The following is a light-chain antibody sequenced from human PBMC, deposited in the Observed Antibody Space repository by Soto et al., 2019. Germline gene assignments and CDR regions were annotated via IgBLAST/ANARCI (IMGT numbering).Light chain of an antibody. Sequence: EVVLTQSPATLSLSPGERATLSSRASQSVSSNLAWYQQKPGQAPRLLIYGASTRATGIPARFSGSGSGTEFTLTISSLQSEDFAVYYCQQRSNWPRTFGQGTKVDIK. CDR3: QQRSNWPRT. J-gene: IGKJ1*01. CDR1: QSVSSN. V-gene: IGKV3-15*01. CDR2: GAS.